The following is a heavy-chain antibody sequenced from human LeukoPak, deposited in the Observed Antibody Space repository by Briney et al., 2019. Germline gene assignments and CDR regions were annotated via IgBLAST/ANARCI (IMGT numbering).Heavy chain of an antibody. J-gene: IGHJ6*03. CDR3: ARERQEWGSGHYLYNMDA. D-gene: IGHD3-3*01. CDR1: GFTFSSSD. Sequence: QPGGSLRLSCAASGFTFSSSDMHWVRQTTGKGLEWVSAIGTGGDTYYSDSVKGRFTISRENAKNSLYLQMNSLRAGDTAVYYCARERQEWGSGHYLYNMDAWGKGTTVTVSS. V-gene: IGHV3-13*01. CDR2: IGTGGDT.